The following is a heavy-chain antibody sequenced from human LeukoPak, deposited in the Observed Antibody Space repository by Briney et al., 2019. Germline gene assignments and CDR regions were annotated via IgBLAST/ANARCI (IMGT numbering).Heavy chain of an antibody. CDR1: GYTFTSYD. CDR3: ARGAVRYFDWLFYYYGMDV. J-gene: IGHJ6*02. CDR2: MNPNSGNT. D-gene: IGHD3-9*01. V-gene: IGHV1-8*01. Sequence: ASVTVSCKASGYTFTSYDINWVRQAAGQGLEWMGWMNPNSGNTGYAQKFQGRVTMTRNTSISTAYMELSSLRSEDTAVYYCARGAVRYFDWLFYYYGMDVWGQGTTVTVSS.